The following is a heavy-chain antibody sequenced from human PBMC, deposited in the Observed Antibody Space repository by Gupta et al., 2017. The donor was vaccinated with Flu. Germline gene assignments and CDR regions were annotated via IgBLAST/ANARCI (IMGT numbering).Heavy chain of an antibody. V-gene: IGHV4-39*01. CDR3: ARQNAAMVTGGGY. CDR2: IYYSGST. D-gene: IGHD5-18*01. Sequence: QLQLQESGPGLVKPSETLSLTCTVSGGSISSSSYYWGWIRQPPGKGLEWIGSIYYSGSTYYNPSLKSRVTISVDTSKNQFSLKLSAVTAADTAVYYCARQNAAMVTGGGYWGQGTLVTVSS. CDR1: GGSISSSSYY. J-gene: IGHJ4*02.